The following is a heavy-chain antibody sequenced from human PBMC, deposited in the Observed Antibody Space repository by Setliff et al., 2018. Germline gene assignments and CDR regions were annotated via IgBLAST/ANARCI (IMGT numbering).Heavy chain of an antibody. J-gene: IGHJ3*02. Sequence: SVKVSCKASGGTFSSYAISWVRQAPGQGLEWMGGIIPIFGTANYAQKFQGRVTITTDESPSTAYMELSSLRSEDTAVYYCARDWYYDRSGYLSQRHDAFDIWGQGTMVTVSS. CDR3: ARDWYYDRSGYLSQRHDAFDI. D-gene: IGHD3-22*01. CDR2: IIPIFGTA. CDR1: GGTFSSYA. V-gene: IGHV1-69*05.